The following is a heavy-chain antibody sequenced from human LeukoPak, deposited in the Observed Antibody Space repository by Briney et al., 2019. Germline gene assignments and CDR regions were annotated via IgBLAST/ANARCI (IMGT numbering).Heavy chain of an antibody. J-gene: IGHJ4*02. D-gene: IGHD4-17*01. Sequence: PGGSLRLSCAASGFPFSGYEMNWVRQTPGKGLEWVSYISSSGTTIYYADSVKGRFAISRDNAKNSLYLQMNSLRAEDTALYYCAREDYGDYFDYWGQGTLVTVSS. V-gene: IGHV3-48*03. CDR2: ISSSGTTI. CDR1: GFPFSGYE. CDR3: AREDYGDYFDY.